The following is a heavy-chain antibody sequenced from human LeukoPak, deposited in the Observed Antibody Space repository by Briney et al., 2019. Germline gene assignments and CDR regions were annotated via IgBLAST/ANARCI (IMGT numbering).Heavy chain of an antibody. Sequence: EWVSAISGSGVTTYYSDSVKGRFTISRDNSKNTLYLQMNSLRAEDTAVYYCARDFWYFDYWGQGTLVTVSS. J-gene: IGHJ4*02. CDR2: ISGSGVTT. V-gene: IGHV3-23*01. CDR3: ARDFWYFDY.